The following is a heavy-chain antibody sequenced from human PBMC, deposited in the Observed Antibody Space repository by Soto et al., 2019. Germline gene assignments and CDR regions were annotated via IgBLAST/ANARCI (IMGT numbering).Heavy chain of an antibody. Sequence: GGSLRLSCAASGFTFSIYSMNWVRQAPGKGLEWVSYIGGTFISIYYADSVKGRFTISRDNARNSLYLQMTSLTAEDTAVYYWARDHSWSFDQWGQGTLVPVSS. CDR2: IGGTFISI. V-gene: IGHV3-48*01. D-gene: IGHD1-26*01. J-gene: IGHJ4*02. CDR1: GFTFSIYS. CDR3: ARDHSWSFDQ.